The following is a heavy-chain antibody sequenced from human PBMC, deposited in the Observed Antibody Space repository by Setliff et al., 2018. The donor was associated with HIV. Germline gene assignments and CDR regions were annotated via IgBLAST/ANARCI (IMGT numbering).Heavy chain of an antibody. V-gene: IGHV1-18*01. CDR2: INVYSGDT. CDR3: ATDRTQTGISMVRGRLTDPARYPLDY. J-gene: IGHJ4*02. D-gene: IGHD3-10*01. CDR1: GYPFNNFG. Sequence: ASVKVSCKASGYPFNNFGISWVRQAPGQGLEWLAWINVYSGDTNFAQRFQGRVTMTRDASTGTAYVELRNLRSDDTAVYYCATDRTQTGISMVRGRLTDPARYPLDYWGPGTLVTVSS.